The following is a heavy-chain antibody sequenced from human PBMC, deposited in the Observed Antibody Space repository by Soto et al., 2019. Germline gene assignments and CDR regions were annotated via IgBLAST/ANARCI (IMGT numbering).Heavy chain of an antibody. Sequence: QVQLVESGGSVVQPGTSLRLSCAASGFTFSSYGIHWVRQAPGKGLEWVALISHDGSRKEYAESQKGRFTISRDNSKNKVYLQVNRLRFEDTDVYFCAKDLARGPSVLRGFDLWGQGTVVTVSS. CDR3: AKDLARGPSVLRGFDL. J-gene: IGHJ3*01. D-gene: IGHD2-2*01. CDR2: ISHDGSRK. V-gene: IGHV3-30*18. CDR1: GFTFSSYG.